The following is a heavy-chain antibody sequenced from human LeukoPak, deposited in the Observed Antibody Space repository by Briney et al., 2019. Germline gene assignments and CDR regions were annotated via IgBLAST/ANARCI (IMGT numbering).Heavy chain of an antibody. J-gene: IGHJ4*02. CDR3: AKDLSTMTTVTGGFDY. D-gene: IGHD4-17*01. V-gene: IGHV1-2*02. CDR1: GYTFTGYY. Sequence: GASVKVSCKASGYTFTGYYMHWVRQAPGQGLEWMGWISPNSGGTNYAQKFQGRVTMTRDTSISTAYMELSRLRSDDTAVYYCAKDLSTMTTVTGGFDYWGQGTLVTVSS. CDR2: ISPNSGGT.